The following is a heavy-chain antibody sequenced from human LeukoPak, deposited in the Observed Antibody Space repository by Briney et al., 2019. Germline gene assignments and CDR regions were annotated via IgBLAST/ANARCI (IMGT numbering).Heavy chain of an antibody. Sequence: ASVKVSCKASGGTFSSYAISWVRQAPGQGLEWMGGIIPIFGTANYAQKFQGRVTITADESTSTAYMELSSLRSEDTAVYYCARVGAGHYNWFDPWGQGTLVTVSS. J-gene: IGHJ5*02. V-gene: IGHV1-69*13. CDR1: GGTFSSYA. CDR3: ARVGAGHYNWFDP. D-gene: IGHD3-16*01. CDR2: IIPIFGTA.